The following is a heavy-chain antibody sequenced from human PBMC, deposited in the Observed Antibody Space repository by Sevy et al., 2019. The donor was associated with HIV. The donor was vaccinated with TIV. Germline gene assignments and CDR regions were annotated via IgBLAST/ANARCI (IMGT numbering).Heavy chain of an antibody. J-gene: IGHJ4*02. CDR1: GFTFSSYW. CDR3: ARAPKHDYTTLPFDY. D-gene: IGHD4-4*01. CDR2: IKQDGSEK. Sequence: GGSLRLSCAASGFTFSSYWMSWVRQAPGKGLEWVANIKQDGSEKYYVDSVKGRFTISRDNAKNSLYLQMNSLRAEDTAVYYCARAPKHDYTTLPFDYWGQGTLVTVSS. V-gene: IGHV3-7*01.